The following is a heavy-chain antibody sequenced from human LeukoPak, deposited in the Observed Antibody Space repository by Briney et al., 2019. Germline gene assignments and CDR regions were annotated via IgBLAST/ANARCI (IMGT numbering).Heavy chain of an antibody. CDR3: EKRLERRFDY. D-gene: IGHD1-1*01. CDR2: ISGSGGST. CDR1: GFTFSSYA. Sequence: GGSLRLSCAASGFTFSSYAMSWVRQAPGKGLEWVSAISGSGGSTYYADSVKGRFTISRDNSKNTLYLQMNSLRAGDTAVYYCEKRLERRFDYWGQGTLATVSS. J-gene: IGHJ4*02. V-gene: IGHV3-23*01.